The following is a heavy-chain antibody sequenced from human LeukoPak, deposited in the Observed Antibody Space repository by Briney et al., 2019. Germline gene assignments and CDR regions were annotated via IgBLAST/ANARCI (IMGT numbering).Heavy chain of an antibody. CDR3: ARTSTLTTAFDI. Sequence: SETLSLTCSVSGGFISSGYYYWSWLRPPAGKGLEWIGRIYTGGSTNYKPSLKSRVTISMDTSKNQFSLKLTSVTAADTAVYYCARTSTLTTAFDIWGQGTLVTVSS. D-gene: IGHD4-11*01. CDR2: IYTGGST. V-gene: IGHV4-61*02. J-gene: IGHJ5*02. CDR1: GGFISSGYYY.